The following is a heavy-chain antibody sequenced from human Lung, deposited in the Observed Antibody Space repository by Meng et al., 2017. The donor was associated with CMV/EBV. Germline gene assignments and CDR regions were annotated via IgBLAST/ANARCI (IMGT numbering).Heavy chain of an antibody. D-gene: IGHD1-26*01. CDR3: VLSPYSGSPQ. CDR2: IHNDGST. Sequence: GGSLRLSCAASGFTFSTYWLHWVRQAPGKGLVWVSRIHNDGSTRYADSVRGRFTISRNNAKNTLYLQMSSLRAGDTAVYYCVLSPYSGSPQWGQGTLVTVSS. CDR1: GFTFSTYW. J-gene: IGHJ4*02. V-gene: IGHV3-74*01.